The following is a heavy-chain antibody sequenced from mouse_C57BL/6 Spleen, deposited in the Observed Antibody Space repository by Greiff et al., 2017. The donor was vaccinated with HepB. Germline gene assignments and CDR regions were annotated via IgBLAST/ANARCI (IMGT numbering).Heavy chain of an antibody. D-gene: IGHD2-1*01. CDR2: IYPGSGNT. V-gene: IGHV1-76*01. Sequence: VQLQQSGAELVRPGASVKLSCKASGYTFTDYYINWVKQRPGQGLEWIARIYPGSGNTYYNEKFKGKATLTAEKSSSTAYMQLSSLTSEDSAVYFCATTTVTGYFDVWGTGTTVTVSS. J-gene: IGHJ1*03. CDR1: GYTFTDYY. CDR3: ATTTVTGYFDV.